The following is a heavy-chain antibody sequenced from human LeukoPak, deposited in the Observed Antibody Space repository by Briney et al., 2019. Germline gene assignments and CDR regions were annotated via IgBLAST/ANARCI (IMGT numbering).Heavy chain of an antibody. CDR2: INHSGST. V-gene: IGHV4-34*01. D-gene: IGHD5-18*01. J-gene: IGHJ4*02. CDR3: ARVRMRGYSYGPFDY. Sequence: PSETLSLTPAVYGGSFSGYYWSWIRQPPGKGLEWIGEINHSGSTNYNPSLKSRVTISVDTSKNQFSLKLSSVTAADTAVYYCARVRMRGYSYGPFDYWGQGTLVTVSS. CDR1: GGSFSGYY.